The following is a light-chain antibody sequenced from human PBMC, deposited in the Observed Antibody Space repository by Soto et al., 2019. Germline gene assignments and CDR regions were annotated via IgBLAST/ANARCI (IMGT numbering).Light chain of an antibody. Sequence: ESMLSQSPGTLALSNGDRGTLSCRASQNLGTLYLAWFQQKSGQAPRLLIYSASRRATGIPDRFTGSGSGTDFTLTINRVEPEDFAVYFCQQYAGSPRTFGQGTMVDI. CDR1: QNLGTLY. CDR3: QQYAGSPRT. CDR2: SAS. V-gene: IGKV3-20*01. J-gene: IGKJ1*01.